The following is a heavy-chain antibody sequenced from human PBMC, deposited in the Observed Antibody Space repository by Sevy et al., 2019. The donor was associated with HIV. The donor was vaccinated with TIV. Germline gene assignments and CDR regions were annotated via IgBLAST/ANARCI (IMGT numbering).Heavy chain of an antibody. CDR3: VRELDDDSSGYYYDWFDP. CDR1: GFTFSSYA. Sequence: GGSLRLSCAASGFTFSSYAMHWVRQAPGKGLEWVAVISYDGSNKYYADSVKGRFTISRDNSKNTLYLQMNSLRAEDTAVYYCVRELDDDSSGYYYDWFDPWGQGTLVTVSS. D-gene: IGHD3-22*01. CDR2: ISYDGSNK. V-gene: IGHV3-30-3*01. J-gene: IGHJ5*02.